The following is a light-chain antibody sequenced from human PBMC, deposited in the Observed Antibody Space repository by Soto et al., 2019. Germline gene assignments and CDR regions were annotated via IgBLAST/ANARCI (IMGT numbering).Light chain of an antibody. CDR3: QQYGGSRWT. CDR2: GAS. Sequence: EIVLTQSPGTLSLSPGERATLSCRAIQSVSSTYLAWYQQKPGQAPRLLIYGASNRATGIPDRFSGSGSGTHFTLTISRLEPEDFSVYYCQQYGGSRWTFGQGTRVDI. CDR1: QSVSSTY. V-gene: IGKV3-20*01. J-gene: IGKJ1*01.